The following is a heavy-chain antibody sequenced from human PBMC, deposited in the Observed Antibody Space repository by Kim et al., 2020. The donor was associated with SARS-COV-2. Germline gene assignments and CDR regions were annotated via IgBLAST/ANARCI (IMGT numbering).Heavy chain of an antibody. CDR1: GINFRNAW. V-gene: IGHV3-15*01. Sequence: GGSLRLSCVVSGINFRNAWMSWVRQAPGKGLEWVGRIRSETDGETTEYAAPVKGRFTIARDDSKNTLFLEMNSLRMDDTATYYCTTGLGYGAQWGQGTLLTVSS. CDR3: TTGLGYGAQ. CDR2: IRSETDGETT. J-gene: IGHJ4*02. D-gene: IGHD3-16*01.